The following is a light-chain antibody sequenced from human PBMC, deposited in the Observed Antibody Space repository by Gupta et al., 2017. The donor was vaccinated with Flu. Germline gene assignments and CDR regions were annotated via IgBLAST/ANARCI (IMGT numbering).Light chain of an antibody. J-gene: IGKJ2*01. CDR3: QQYGSSPHT. CDR1: QSVSSSY. CDR2: GAS. V-gene: IGKV3-20*01. Sequence: IVLTQSPGPLSLSPGERATLSCRASQSVSSSYLAWYQQKPVQAPRLLIYGASSRATGIPDRFSGSGSGTDFTLTISRLDPEDFAVYYCQQYGSSPHTFGQGTKLEIK.